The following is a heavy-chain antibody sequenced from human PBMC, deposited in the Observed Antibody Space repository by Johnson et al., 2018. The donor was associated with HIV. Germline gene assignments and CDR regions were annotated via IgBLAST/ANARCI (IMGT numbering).Heavy chain of an antibody. CDR3: AKDSPLERGTFDI. D-gene: IGHD1-1*01. CDR1: GFTFDDYA. CDR2: ISWNSGSI. V-gene: IGHV3-9*01. J-gene: IGHJ3*02. Sequence: VHLVESGGGLEQPGRSLRLSCVASGFTFDDYAMYWVRQAPGKGLEWVSGISWNSGSIGYADSVKGRFSISRDNARKSLYLQMNGLRTEDTALYYCAKDSPLERGTFDIWGQGTMVTVSS.